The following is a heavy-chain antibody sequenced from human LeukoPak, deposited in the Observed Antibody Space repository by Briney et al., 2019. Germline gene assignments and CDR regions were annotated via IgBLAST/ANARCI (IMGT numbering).Heavy chain of an antibody. CDR1: GGSISSGGYY. J-gene: IGHJ4*02. CDR2: VYYSGST. Sequence: PSETLSLTCTVSGGSISSGGYYRSWIRQHPGKGLEWIGYVYYSGSTYYNPSLKSRVTISVDTSKNQFSLKLSSVTAADTAVYYCARGGPPDIVVVPAAIYYFDYWGQGTLVTVSS. CDR3: ARGGPPDIVVVPAAIYYFDY. V-gene: IGHV4-31*03. D-gene: IGHD2-2*02.